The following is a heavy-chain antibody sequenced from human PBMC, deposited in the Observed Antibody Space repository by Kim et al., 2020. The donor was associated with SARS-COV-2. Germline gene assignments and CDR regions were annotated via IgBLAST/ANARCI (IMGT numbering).Heavy chain of an antibody. CDR2: IFRGGTT. CDR3: ARDPVADGYSFFDY. V-gene: IGHV3-53*01. D-gene: IGHD4-4*01. Sequence: GGSLRLSCAVSGLTVTSNHMTWIRQAPGRGLEWVSVIFRGGTTYYAPSGQGRFTVSRDYYKNTLSLQMNSLRAEDTAIYYCARDPVADGYSFFDYWGQGTLVTVSS. CDR1: GLTVTSNH. J-gene: IGHJ4*02.